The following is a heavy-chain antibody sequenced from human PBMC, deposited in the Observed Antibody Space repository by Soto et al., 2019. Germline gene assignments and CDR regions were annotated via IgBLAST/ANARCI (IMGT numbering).Heavy chain of an antibody. J-gene: IGHJ4*02. D-gene: IGHD3-10*01. CDR1: GGSISSGGYY. V-gene: IGHV4-31*03. Sequence: SETLSLTCTVSGGSISSGGYYWSWIRQHPGKGLEWIGYIYYSGSTYYNPSLKSRVTISVDTSKNQFSLKLSSVTAADTAVYYCARGRLSSGSSTFDYWGQGTLVTVSS. CDR2: IYYSGST. CDR3: ARGRLSSGSSTFDY.